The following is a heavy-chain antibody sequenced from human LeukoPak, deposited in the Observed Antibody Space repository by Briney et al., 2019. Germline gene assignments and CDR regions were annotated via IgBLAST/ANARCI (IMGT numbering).Heavy chain of an antibody. Sequence: GGSLRLSCAASGFTFSAYSMSWVRQAPGKGLEWVSAISGSGGSTYYADSVKGRFTISRDNSKNTLYLQMNSLRAEDTAVYYCAKDFTSDGYTFDYWGQGTLVTVSS. V-gene: IGHV3-23*01. CDR2: ISGSGGST. CDR1: GFTFSAYS. CDR3: AKDFTSDGYTFDY. J-gene: IGHJ4*02. D-gene: IGHD5-24*01.